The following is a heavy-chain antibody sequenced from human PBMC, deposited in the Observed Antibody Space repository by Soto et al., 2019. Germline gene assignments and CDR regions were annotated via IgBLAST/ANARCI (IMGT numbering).Heavy chain of an antibody. V-gene: IGHV1-3*01. J-gene: IGHJ5*02. Sequence: ASVKVSCKASGYTFTSYAMHWVRQAPGQRLEWMGWINAGNGNTKYSQKFQGRVTITRDTSASTAYMELSSLRSEDTAVYYCARDDRVGATPPSWFDPWGQGTLVTVSS. CDR1: GYTFTSYA. CDR2: INAGNGNT. D-gene: IGHD1-26*01. CDR3: ARDDRVGATPPSWFDP.